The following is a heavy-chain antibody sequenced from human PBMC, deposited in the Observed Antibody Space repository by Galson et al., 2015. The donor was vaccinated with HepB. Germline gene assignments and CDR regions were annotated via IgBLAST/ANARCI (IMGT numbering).Heavy chain of an antibody. J-gene: IGHJ4*02. CDR1: GFTFSSYA. CDR3: AKAHYDSSGYLSSPNDY. V-gene: IGHV3-23*01. CDR2: ISGSGGST. Sequence: SLRLSCAASGFTFSSYAMSWVRQAPGKGLEWVSAISGSGGSTYYADSVKGRFTISRDNSKNTLYLQMNSLRAEDTAVYYCAKAHYDSSGYLSSPNDYWGQGTLVTVSS. D-gene: IGHD3-22*01.